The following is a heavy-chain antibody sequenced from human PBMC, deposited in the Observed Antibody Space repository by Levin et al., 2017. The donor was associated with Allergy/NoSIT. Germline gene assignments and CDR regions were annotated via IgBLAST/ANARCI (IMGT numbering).Heavy chain of an antibody. D-gene: IGHD3-3*01. Sequence: GGSLRLSCAASGFFFENYGMHWVRQAPGKGLEWVAVIWHEGNREYSADSVKGRFAISRDNSKNTLYLQMNSLRAEDTATYYCARDLSYDFWSGYYGLDAWGQGTTVTVSS. V-gene: IGHV3-33*01. CDR1: GFFFENYG. CDR2: IWHEGNRE. CDR3: ARDLSYDFWSGYYGLDA. J-gene: IGHJ6*02.